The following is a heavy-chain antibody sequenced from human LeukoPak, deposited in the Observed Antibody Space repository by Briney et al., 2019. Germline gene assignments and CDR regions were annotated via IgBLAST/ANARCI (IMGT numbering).Heavy chain of an antibody. Sequence: GGSLRLSCAASDFTFRNFGMHWVRQVSGKGLAWVAFITYDGRHNYYADSVQGRFTISRDNSKSTLFLQMHSLRAEDTALYFCAKDTPYCTLWSGHYMFDFWGQGIQVTVSS. CDR2: ITYDGRHN. CDR3: AKDTPYCTLWSGHYMFDF. CDR1: DFTFRNFG. J-gene: IGHJ4*02. D-gene: IGHD3-3*01. V-gene: IGHV3-30*02.